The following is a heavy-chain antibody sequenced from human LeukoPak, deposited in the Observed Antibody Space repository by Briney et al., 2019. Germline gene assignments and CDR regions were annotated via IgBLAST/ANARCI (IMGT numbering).Heavy chain of an antibody. CDR3: ATYDYYDSSGYDY. V-gene: IGHV1-2*02. CDR2: INPNSGGT. CDR1: GYTFTGYY. D-gene: IGHD3-22*01. J-gene: IGHJ4*02. Sequence: ASVKVSCKASGYTFTGYYMHWVRQAPGQGLEWMGWINPNSGGTNYAQKFQGRVTMTRDTSISTAYMALSRLRSDDTAVYYCATYDYYDSSGYDYWGQGTLVTVSS.